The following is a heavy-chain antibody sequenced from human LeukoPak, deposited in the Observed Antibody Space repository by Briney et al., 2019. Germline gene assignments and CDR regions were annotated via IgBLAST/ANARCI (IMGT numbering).Heavy chain of an antibody. CDR1: GYTFTSYY. CDR2: INPSGGST. V-gene: IGHV1-46*01. J-gene: IGHJ3*02. Sequence: ASVKVSCKASGYTFTSYYMHWVRQAPGQGLEWMGIINPSGGSTSYAQKFQGRVTMTRDTSISTAYMELSSLKSDDTAVYFCARPTTVTTVRGHSFDIWGHGTMVTVS. CDR3: ARPTTVTTVRGHSFDI. D-gene: IGHD4-17*01.